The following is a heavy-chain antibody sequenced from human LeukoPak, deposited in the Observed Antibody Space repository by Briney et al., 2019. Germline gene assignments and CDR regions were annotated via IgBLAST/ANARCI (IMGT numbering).Heavy chain of an antibody. J-gene: IGHJ4*02. CDR1: GFSLNSHLEG. D-gene: IGHD2-8*02. CDR3: VHTGGALKALDY. CDR2: IYWDDDK. V-gene: IGHV2-5*02. Sequence: SGPTLVKPTQTLTLTCAFSGFSLNSHLEGVGWIRQPPGKALEWLAIIYWDDDKRYSSSLKTRLTVTKDHSKNQVVLTMTNVGPADTGTYYCVHTGGALKALDYWGQGTLVTVSS.